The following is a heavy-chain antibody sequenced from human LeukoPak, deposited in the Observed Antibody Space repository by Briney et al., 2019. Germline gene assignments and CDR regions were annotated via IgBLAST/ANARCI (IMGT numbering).Heavy chain of an antibody. CDR1: GGTFSSYA. V-gene: IGHV1-69*04. CDR3: ARLQNYRIAAAGTAGEYFQH. CDR2: IIPILGMA. D-gene: IGHD6-13*01. Sequence: SVKVSCKASGGTFSSYAISWVRQAPGQGLEWMGRIIPILGMANYAQKFQGRVTITADKSTSTAYMELSSLRSEDTAVYYCARLQNYRIAAAGTAGEYFQHWGQGTLVTVSS. J-gene: IGHJ1*01.